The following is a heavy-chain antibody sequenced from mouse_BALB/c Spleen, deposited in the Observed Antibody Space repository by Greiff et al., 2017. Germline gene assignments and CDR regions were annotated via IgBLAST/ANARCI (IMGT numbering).Heavy chain of an antibody. V-gene: IGHV1-7*01. CDR1: GYTFTSYW. Sequence: QVQLQQSGAELVKPGASVKLSCKASGYTFTSYWMHWVKQRPGQGLEWIGYINPSTGYTEYNQKFKDKATLTADKSSSTAYMQLSSLTSEDSAVYYCARDGTVSAYWGQGTLVTVSA. CDR3: ARDGTVSAY. D-gene: IGHD1-1*01. J-gene: IGHJ3*01. CDR2: INPSTGYT.